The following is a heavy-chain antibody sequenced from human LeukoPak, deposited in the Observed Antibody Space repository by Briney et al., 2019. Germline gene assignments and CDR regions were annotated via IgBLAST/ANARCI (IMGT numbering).Heavy chain of an antibody. Sequence: PSETLSLTCAVYGGSFSGYYWSWIRQPPGKGLEWIGEINHSGSTNYNPSLKSRVTISVDTSKNQFSLKLSSVTAADTAVYYCARASLMLAVAADFDYWGQGTLVTVSS. CDR2: INHSGST. CDR3: ARASLMLAVAADFDY. CDR1: GGSFSGYY. J-gene: IGHJ4*02. V-gene: IGHV4-34*01. D-gene: IGHD6-19*01.